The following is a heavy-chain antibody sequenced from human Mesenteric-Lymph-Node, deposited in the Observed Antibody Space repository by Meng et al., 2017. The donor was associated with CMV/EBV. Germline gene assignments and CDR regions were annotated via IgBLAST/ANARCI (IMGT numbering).Heavy chain of an antibody. J-gene: IGHJ4*02. CDR2: IYYSGST. V-gene: IGHV4-31*03. CDR3: ARRDSSSPYRL. CDR1: GGSISSGGYY. Sequence: TCTVSGGSISSGGYYWSWIRQHPGKGLEWIGYIYYSGSTYYNPSLKSRVTISVDTSKNQFSLKLSSVTAADTAVYYCARRDSSSPYRLWGQGTLVTVSS. D-gene: IGHD6-6*01.